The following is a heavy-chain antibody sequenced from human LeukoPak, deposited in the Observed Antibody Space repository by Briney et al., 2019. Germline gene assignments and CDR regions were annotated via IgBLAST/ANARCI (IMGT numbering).Heavy chain of an antibody. CDR3: ARLYYYDTSGPPL. Sequence: PSETLSLTCTIYGGSISRSSYYWGWIRQPPGKGLEWIGSIYYSGRTYYNPSLKSRVTISVDTSKNEFSLKLSSVTAADTAMYYCARLYYYDTSGPPLWGQGTLVTVSS. J-gene: IGHJ4*02. CDR1: GGSISRSSYY. V-gene: IGHV4-39*01. D-gene: IGHD3-22*01. CDR2: IYYSGRT.